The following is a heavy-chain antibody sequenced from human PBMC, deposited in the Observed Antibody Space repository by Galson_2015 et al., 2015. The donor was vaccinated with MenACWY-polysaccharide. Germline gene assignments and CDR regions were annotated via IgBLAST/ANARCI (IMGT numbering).Heavy chain of an antibody. D-gene: IGHD5-18*01. J-gene: IGHJ4*02. V-gene: IGHV3-30-3*01. CDR3: ARDRGTAMVAAIDY. CDR2: ISYDGSNK. CDR1: GFTFSSYA. Sequence: SLRLSCAASGFTFSSYAMHWVRQAPGKGLEWVAVISYDGSNKYYADSVKGRFTISRDNSKNTLYLQMNSLRAEDTAVYYCARDRGTAMVAAIDYWGQGTLVTVSS.